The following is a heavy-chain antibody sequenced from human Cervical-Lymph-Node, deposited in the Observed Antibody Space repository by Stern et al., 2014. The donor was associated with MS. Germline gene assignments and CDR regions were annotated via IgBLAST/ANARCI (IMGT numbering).Heavy chain of an antibody. V-gene: IGHV5-51*01. CDR2: IYPGDAEI. CDR1: GYKFSIYW. Sequence: EVQLLQSGAELIRPGESLKISCKGSGYKFSIYWIAWVRQMPGKGLEWMWIIYPGDAEIRYSPSVQGQVSMSADKSTSTAYLQWSSLNASDSAMYFCARQTTAWASDVWGQGTLVTVSS. D-gene: IGHD1-14*01. J-gene: IGHJ4*02. CDR3: ARQTTAWASDV.